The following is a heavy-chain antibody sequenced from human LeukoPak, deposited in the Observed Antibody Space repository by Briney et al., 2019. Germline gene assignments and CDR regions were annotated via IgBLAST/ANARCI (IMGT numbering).Heavy chain of an antibody. J-gene: IGHJ6*02. Sequence: GSLRLSCAASGFTFSSYAMGWVRQAPGKGLEWVSAISGSGGSTYYADSVKGRFTISRDNSKNTLYLQMNSLRAEDTAVYYCAKAQLRGYYGMDVWGQGTTVTVSS. V-gene: IGHV3-23*01. CDR2: ISGSGGST. CDR3: AKAQLRGYYGMDV. CDR1: GFTFSSYA. D-gene: IGHD2-2*01.